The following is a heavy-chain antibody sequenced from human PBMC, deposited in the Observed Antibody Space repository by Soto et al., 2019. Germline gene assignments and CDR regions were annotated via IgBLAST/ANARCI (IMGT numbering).Heavy chain of an antibody. Sequence: SETLSLTCTVSGGSTSSSSYYWGWIRQPPGKGLEWIGSIYYSGSTYYNPSLKSRVTISVDTSKNQFSLKLSSVTAADTAVYYCASRSIAAAGHNWFDPWGQGTLVTVSS. CDR3: ASRSIAAAGHNWFDP. J-gene: IGHJ5*02. D-gene: IGHD6-13*01. CDR1: GGSTSSSSYY. CDR2: IYYSGST. V-gene: IGHV4-39*01.